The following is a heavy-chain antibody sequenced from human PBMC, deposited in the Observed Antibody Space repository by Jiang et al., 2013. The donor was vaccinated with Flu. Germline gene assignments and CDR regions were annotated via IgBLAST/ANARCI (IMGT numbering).Heavy chain of an antibody. J-gene: IGHJ4*02. CDR2: IRNTLYRGQ. Sequence: IRNTLYRGQQIRASVKGRFTISRDDSKSIAYLQMSSLKTEDTAVYYCTRDLVRDIILIPATYFDYWGQGALVTVSS. V-gene: IGHV3-49*02. D-gene: IGHD2-2*01. CDR3: TRDLVRDIILIPATYFDY.